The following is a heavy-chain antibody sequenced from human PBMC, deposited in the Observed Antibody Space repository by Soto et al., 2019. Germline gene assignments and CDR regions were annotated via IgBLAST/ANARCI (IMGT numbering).Heavy chain of an antibody. CDR1: GGTFSSHS. D-gene: IGHD3-10*01. J-gene: IGHJ4*02. CDR2: IIPMFVTP. V-gene: IGHV1-69*12. CDR3: ARDVDYYGSGSYVIFSY. Sequence: QVQLVQSGDEVKQPGSSVKVSCKTSGGTFSSHSINWVRQAPGQGLEWMGGIIPMFVTPNYAQKFQGRVTISADESTSTAYMELSSLRSDDTAVYYCARDVDYYGSGSYVIFSYWGQGTLVTVSS.